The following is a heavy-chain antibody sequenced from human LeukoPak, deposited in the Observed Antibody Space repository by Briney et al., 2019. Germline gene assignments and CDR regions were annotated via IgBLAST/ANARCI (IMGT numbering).Heavy chain of an antibody. CDR1: GFTFTSYG. CDR2: ISVYNGDT. J-gene: IGHJ5*02. CDR3: AREVGFDP. Sequence: RWASVKVSCKTSGFTFTSYGVTWVRQAPGQGLEWMGWISVYNGDTHFSQKFQGRLTMTTDTSTYTAYMEVSSLASDDTAVYYCAREVGFDPWGQGTLVTVSS. D-gene: IGHD3-3*01. V-gene: IGHV1-18*01.